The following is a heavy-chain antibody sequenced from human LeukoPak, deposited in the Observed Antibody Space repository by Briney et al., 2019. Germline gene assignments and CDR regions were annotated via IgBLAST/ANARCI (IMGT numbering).Heavy chain of an antibody. CDR1: GGTFSSYA. Sequence: SVKVSCKASGGTFSSYAISWVRQAPGQGLEWMGRIIPILGIANYAQRFQGRVTITADKSTSTAYMELSSLRSEDTAVYYCARDEIEGLFDYWGQGTLVTVSS. V-gene: IGHV1-69*04. CDR2: IIPILGIA. CDR3: ARDEIEGLFDY. J-gene: IGHJ4*02.